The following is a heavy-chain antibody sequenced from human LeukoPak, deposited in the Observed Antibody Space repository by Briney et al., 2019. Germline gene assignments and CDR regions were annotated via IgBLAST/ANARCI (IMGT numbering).Heavy chain of an antibody. CDR1: GYNFASHW. D-gene: IGHD5-24*01. CDR2: IYPGDSDT. CDR3: AREAAETDGYNSAFDY. V-gene: IGHV5-51*01. Sequence: GESLNISCKGSGYNFASHWIGWVRQMPGKGLEWMGIIYPGDSDTTYSPSIQDQVTISVDKSIATAYLQWSSLKAADTAIYYCAREAAETDGYNSAFDYWGQGTLVTVAS. J-gene: IGHJ4*02.